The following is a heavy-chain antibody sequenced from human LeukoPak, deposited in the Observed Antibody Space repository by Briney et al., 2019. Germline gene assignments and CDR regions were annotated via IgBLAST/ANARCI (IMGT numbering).Heavy chain of an antibody. CDR3: ARSLGGGNSYFDY. CDR1: GGSISSYD. D-gene: IGHD4-23*01. V-gene: IGHV4-59*01. Sequence: SETLSLTCTVSGGSISSYDWSWIRQPPGKGLEWIGYIYYSGSTNYNPSLKSRVTISVDTSKNQFPLKLSSVTAADTAVYYCARSLGGGNSYFDYWGQGTLVTVSS. CDR2: IYYSGST. J-gene: IGHJ4*02.